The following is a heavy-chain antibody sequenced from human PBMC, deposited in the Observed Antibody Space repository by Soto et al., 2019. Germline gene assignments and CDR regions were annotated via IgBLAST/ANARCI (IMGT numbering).Heavy chain of an antibody. J-gene: IGHJ6*02. V-gene: IGHV1-69*08. CDR2: IIPILGIA. D-gene: IGHD3-10*01. CDR1: GGTFSSYT. CDR3: AREARTLWFGELREMNGMDV. Sequence: QVQLVQSGAEVKKPGSSVKVSCKASGGTFSSYTISWVRQAPGQGLEWMGRIIPILGIANYAQKFQGRVTITADKSTSTAYMELSSLRSEDTAVYYCAREARTLWFGELREMNGMDVWGQGTTVTVSS.